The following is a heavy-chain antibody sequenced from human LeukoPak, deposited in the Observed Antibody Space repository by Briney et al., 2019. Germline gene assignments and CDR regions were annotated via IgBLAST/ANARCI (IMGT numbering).Heavy chain of an antibody. CDR2: IHYRGGT. D-gene: IGHD2-8*01. Sequence: PSETLSLTCTVSGGSVSSHYWSWIRQPPGKRLEWIGYIHYRGGTNYNPSLKNRVTMSVDTSKNQFSLRLSSVTAADTAVYYCARADASRYYYYMDVWGKGTTVTVSS. J-gene: IGHJ6*03. CDR3: ARADASRYYYYMDV. V-gene: IGHV4-59*02. CDR1: GGSVSSHY.